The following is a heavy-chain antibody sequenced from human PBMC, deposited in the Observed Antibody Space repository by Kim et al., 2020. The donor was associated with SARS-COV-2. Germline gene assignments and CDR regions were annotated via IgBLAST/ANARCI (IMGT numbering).Heavy chain of an antibody. CDR1: GYTFTGYY. CDR3: ARTSNCADIDDSSDV. CDR2: INPNSGGT. J-gene: IGHJ3*01. D-gene: IGHD2-21*01. V-gene: IGHV1-2*02. Sequence: ASVKVSCKASGYTFTGYYMHWVRQAPGQGLEWMGWINPNSGGTKYAQKFQGRVTMTRDTSISTAYMELSRLRSDDTGVYSCARTSNCADIDDSSDVLGQG.